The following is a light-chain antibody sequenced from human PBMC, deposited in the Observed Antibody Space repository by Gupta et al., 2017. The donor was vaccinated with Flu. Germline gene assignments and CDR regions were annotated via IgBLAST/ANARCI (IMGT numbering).Light chain of an antibody. J-gene: IGLJ3*02. V-gene: IGLV7-43*01. CDR3: LVYYPGTWV. Sequence: QTVVTQEPSLTESPGGTVTLTCASSTGAVTGTHYVNGFQQKPGQALRALIYSTNNKHACAPARFSGSLLGGKAALTVSGVQAEDEDDYYCLVYYPGTWVFGGGTKLTVL. CDR2: STN. CDR1: TGAVTGTHY.